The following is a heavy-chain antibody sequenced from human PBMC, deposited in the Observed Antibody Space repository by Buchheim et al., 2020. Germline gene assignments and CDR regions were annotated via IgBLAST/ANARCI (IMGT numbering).Heavy chain of an antibody. CDR2: ISASGGTT. CDR3: AKAAVAGRGSYWYYGMDV. V-gene: IGHV3-23*01. D-gene: IGHD6-19*01. Sequence: EAQLLESGGGLVQPGESLRLSCAASGFTFTASWMAWVRQAPGKGLEWISAISASGGTTFYADSVEGRFTISRDNSKNTLYLQMNSLRAEDTAVYYCAKAAVAGRGSYWYYGMDVWGQGTT. J-gene: IGHJ6*02. CDR1: GFTFTASW.